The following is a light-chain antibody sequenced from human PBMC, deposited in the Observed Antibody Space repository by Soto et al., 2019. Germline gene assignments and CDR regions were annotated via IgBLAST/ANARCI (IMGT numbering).Light chain of an antibody. CDR2: DAS. CDR1: QSISSW. Sequence: DIPMTQSPSTLSASVGDRVTITCRASQSISSWLAWYQQKPGKAPKLLIYDASSLESGVPSRFSGSGSGTEFTLTISSLQPHDFATYYCQQYNSYSRTFGPGTKVDIK. J-gene: IGKJ3*01. V-gene: IGKV1-5*01. CDR3: QQYNSYSRT.